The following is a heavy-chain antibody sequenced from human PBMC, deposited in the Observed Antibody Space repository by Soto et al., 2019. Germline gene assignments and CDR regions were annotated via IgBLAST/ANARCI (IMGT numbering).Heavy chain of an antibody. CDR1: GFTFSSYS. CDR2: ISSSSSYI. V-gene: IGHV3-21*01. D-gene: IGHD4-17*01. CDR3: ARPRERYGDYGYYYGMDV. Sequence: GGSLRLSCAASGFTFSSYSMNWVRQAPGKGLEWVSSISSSSSYIYYADSVKGRFTISRDNAKNSLYLQMNSLRAEDTAVYYCARPRERYGDYGYYYGMDVWGQGTTVTV. J-gene: IGHJ6*02.